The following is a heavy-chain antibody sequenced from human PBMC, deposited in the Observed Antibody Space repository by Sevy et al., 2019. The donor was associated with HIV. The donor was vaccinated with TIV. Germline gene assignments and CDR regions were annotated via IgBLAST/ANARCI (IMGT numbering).Heavy chain of an antibody. CDR3: ARLTDWLISDF. V-gene: IGHV3-21*01. J-gene: IGHJ4*02. Sequence: GGSLRLSCVASGFTFDYYSMNWVRQAPGKGLEWVSSITRSGSYIYYADSVGGRFTISRDDARNSVYLQMNSLRAEDTAVYYCARLTDWLISDFWGQGTLVTVSS. CDR1: GFTFDYYS. D-gene: IGHD3-9*01. CDR2: ITRSGSYI.